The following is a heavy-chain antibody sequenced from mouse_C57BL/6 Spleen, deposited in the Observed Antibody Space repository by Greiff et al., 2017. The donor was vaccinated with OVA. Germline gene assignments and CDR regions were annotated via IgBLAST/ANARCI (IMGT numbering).Heavy chain of an antibody. V-gene: IGHV5-16*01. CDR1: GFTFSDYY. J-gene: IGHJ3*01. CDR2: INYDGSST. D-gene: IGHD2-3*01. Sequence: EVQLVESEGGLVQPGSSMKLSCTASGFTFSDYYMAWVRQVPEKGLEWVANINYDGSSTYYLDSLKSRFIISRDNAKNILYLQMSSLKSEDTATYYCARGSYDGSFAYWGQGTLVTVSA. CDR3: ARGSYDGSFAY.